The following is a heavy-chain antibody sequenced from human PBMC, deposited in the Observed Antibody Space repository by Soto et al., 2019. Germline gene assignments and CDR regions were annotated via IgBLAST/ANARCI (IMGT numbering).Heavy chain of an antibody. CDR1: GYTLTELS. V-gene: IGHV1-24*01. CDR3: ASQYYDILAGYPNWFDP. J-gene: IGHJ5*02. Sequence: ASVNVSCKVSGYTLTELSMHWVRQAPGKGLEWMGGFDPEDGETIYAQKFQGRVTMTEDTSTDTAYMELSSLRSEDTAVYYCASQYYDILAGYPNWFDPWGQGALVTVSS. CDR2: FDPEDGET. D-gene: IGHD3-9*01.